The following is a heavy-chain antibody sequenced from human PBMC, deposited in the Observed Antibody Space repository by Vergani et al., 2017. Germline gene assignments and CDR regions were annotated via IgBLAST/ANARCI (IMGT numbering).Heavy chain of an antibody. D-gene: IGHD3-22*01. J-gene: IGHJ4*02. CDR3: ARVATINTMIVVFDY. CDR2: IYYSGST. V-gene: IGHV4-30-4*08. CDR1: GGSISSGHYY. Sequence: QVQLQESGPGLVKPSQTLSLTCTVSGGSISSGHYYWSWIRQPPGKGLEWIGYIYYSGSTYYNPSLKSRVTISVDTSKNQFSLKLSSVTAADTAVYYCARVATINTMIVVFDYWGQGTLVTVSS.